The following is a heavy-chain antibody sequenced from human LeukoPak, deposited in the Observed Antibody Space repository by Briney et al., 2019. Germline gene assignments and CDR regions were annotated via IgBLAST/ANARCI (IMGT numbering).Heavy chain of an antibody. V-gene: IGHV1-69*05. D-gene: IGHD1-1*01. Sequence: SVKVSCKSSGDTFSSYAISWVRQAPGQGLEWMGRIIPIFGTANYAQEFQGRVTITTDESTSTAYMELSSLRSEDTAVYYCATTESRYNWNVPFTFDYWGQGTLVTVSS. CDR1: GDTFSSYA. CDR3: ATTESRYNWNVPFTFDY. J-gene: IGHJ4*02. CDR2: IIPIFGTA.